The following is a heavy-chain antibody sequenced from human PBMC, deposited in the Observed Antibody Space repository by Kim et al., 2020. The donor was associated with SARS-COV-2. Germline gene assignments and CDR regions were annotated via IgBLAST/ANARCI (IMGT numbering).Heavy chain of an antibody. Sequence: NYAQKFQGRVTMTRDTSIRTAYMGLSRLRSDDTAVYYGARVTGSRGAFDIWGQGTMVTVSS. D-gene: IGHD1-20*01. V-gene: IGHV1-2*02. J-gene: IGHJ3*02. CDR3: ARVTGSRGAFDI.